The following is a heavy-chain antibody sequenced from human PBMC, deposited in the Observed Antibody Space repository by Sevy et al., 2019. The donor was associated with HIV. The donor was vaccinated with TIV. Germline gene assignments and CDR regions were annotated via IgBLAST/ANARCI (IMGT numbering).Heavy chain of an antibody. D-gene: IGHD6-13*01. J-gene: IGHJ4*02. V-gene: IGHV3-23*01. Sequence: GGSLRLSCAASGFTFSSYAMSWVRQAPGKGLEWVSAISGSGGSTYYADSVKGRFTISRENSKNTLYLQMNSLRAEDTAVYYCAKDRRRSLAAAFDYWGQGTLVTVSS. CDR3: AKDRRRSLAAAFDY. CDR1: GFTFSSYA. CDR2: ISGSGGST.